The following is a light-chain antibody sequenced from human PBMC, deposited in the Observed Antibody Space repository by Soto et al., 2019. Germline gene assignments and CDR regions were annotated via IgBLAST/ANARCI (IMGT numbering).Light chain of an antibody. Sequence: DIVLTQSPGTLSLSPGERATLSCRASQSVNSSYLAWYQQKPGQAPRLLLYGASSRATAVPDRFSGSGSGTDFTLTISRLEPEDLAVYYCQQYGRSPPMYTFGRGTKLEIK. CDR1: QSVNSSY. CDR3: QQYGRSPPMYT. CDR2: GAS. J-gene: IGKJ2*01. V-gene: IGKV3-20*01.